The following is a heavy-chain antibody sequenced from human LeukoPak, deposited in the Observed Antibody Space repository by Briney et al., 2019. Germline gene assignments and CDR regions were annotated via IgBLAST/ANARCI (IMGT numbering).Heavy chain of an antibody. CDR3: AKGPSGWYYFDY. J-gene: IGHJ4*02. CDR2: ISGSGGST. V-gene: IGHV3-23*01. Sequence: SGGSLRLSCAASGFTFSSWVRQAPGKGLEWVSGISGSGGSTYYADSVKGRFTISRDNSKNTLYLQMNSLRAEDTAVYYCAKGPSGWYYFDYWGQGTLVTVSS. D-gene: IGHD6-19*01. CDR1: GFTFSS.